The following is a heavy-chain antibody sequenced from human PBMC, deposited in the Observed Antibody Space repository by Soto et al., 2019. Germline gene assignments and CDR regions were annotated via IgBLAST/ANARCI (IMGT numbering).Heavy chain of an antibody. CDR2: IYYSGST. CDR1: GGSISSSSFH. J-gene: IGHJ5*02. Sequence: QLQLQESGPGLVKPSETLSLTCTVSGGSISSSSFHWGWIRQPPGKGLEWIGSIYYSGSTYYSPSLKGRVTISVDTPKNQFPLKLSSVTAADTAVYYCARRERAAGTDWWFDPWGQGTLVTVSS. V-gene: IGHV4-39*01. D-gene: IGHD6-13*01. CDR3: ARRERAAGTDWWFDP.